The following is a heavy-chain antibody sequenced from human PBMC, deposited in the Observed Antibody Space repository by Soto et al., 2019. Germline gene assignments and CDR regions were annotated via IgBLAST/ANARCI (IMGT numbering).Heavy chain of an antibody. V-gene: IGHV3-15*07. J-gene: IGHJ6*02. CDR2: IKSKTDGGTT. CDR3: TTVWDKTTVTTGDDYGMDV. Sequence: GGSLRLSCAASGFTFSNAWMNWVRQAPGKGLEWVGRIKSKTDGGTTDYAAPVKGRFTISRDDSKNTLYLQMNSLKTEDTAVYYCTTVWDKTTVTTGDDYGMDVWGQGTTVTVSS. D-gene: IGHD4-17*01. CDR1: GFTFSNAW.